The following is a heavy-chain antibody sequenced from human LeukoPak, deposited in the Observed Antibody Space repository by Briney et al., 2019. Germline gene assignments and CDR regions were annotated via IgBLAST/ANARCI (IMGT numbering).Heavy chain of an antibody. CDR3: ARDLLLRDYGDYTDY. CDR2: ISYDGSNK. V-gene: IGHV3-30*04. J-gene: IGHJ4*02. D-gene: IGHD4-17*01. CDR1: GFTFSSYA. Sequence: GRSLRLSCAASGFTFSSYAMHWVRQAPGKGLEWVAAISYDGSNKYYADSVKGRFTISRDNSKNTLYLQMNSLRAEDTAVYYCARDLLLRDYGDYTDYWGQGTLVTVSS.